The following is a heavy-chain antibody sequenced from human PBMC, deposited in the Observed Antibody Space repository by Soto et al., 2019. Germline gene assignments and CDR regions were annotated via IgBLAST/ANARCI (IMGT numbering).Heavy chain of an antibody. J-gene: IGHJ4*02. D-gene: IGHD2-15*01. CDR2: ISGSGGST. CDR1: GFTFSSYA. V-gene: IGHV3-23*01. Sequence: GGSLRLSCAASGFTFSSYAMSWVRQAPGKGLEWVSAISGSGGSTYYADSVKGRFTISRDNSKNTLYLQMNGLRAEDTAVYYCAKDYPPYCSGGSCYSGYWGQGTLVTVSS. CDR3: AKDYPPYCSGGSCYSGY.